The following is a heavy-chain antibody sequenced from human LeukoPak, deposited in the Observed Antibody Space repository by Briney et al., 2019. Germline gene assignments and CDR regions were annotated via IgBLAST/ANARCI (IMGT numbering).Heavy chain of an antibody. CDR1: GFIFSGYS. J-gene: IGHJ4*02. V-gene: IGHV3-21*01. CDR2: ISSSSTYI. CDR3: AREGG. Sequence: GGSLRLSCAASGFIFSGYSMHWVRQTPGKGLEWLSTISSSSTYIFYADSVKGRFTISRGNAKNSLYLQMDSLRADDTAVYYCAREGGWGQGTLVTVSS. D-gene: IGHD3-16*01.